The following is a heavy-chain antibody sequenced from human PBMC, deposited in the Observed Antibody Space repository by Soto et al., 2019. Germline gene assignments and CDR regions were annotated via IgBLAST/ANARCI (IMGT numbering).Heavy chain of an antibody. J-gene: IGHJ4*02. D-gene: IGHD6-19*01. CDR2: MNPISGNT. V-gene: IGHV1-8*01. CDR1: GYTFTSYD. Sequence: QVQLVQSGAEVKKPGASVKVSCKAPGYTFTSYDIYWVRQASGQGPEWMGWMNPISGNTGYAEKFQDRVTMTRNTSISTGYMELGSLRSEDTAVYYCVTREAGTEEYWGQGTLVTVSS. CDR3: VTREAGTEEY.